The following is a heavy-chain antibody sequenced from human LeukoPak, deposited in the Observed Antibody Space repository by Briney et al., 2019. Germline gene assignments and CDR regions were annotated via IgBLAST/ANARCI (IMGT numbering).Heavy chain of an antibody. J-gene: IGHJ4*02. Sequence: SETLSLTCTVSGGSISSSSYYWGWIRQPPGKGLEWIGSIYYSGSTNYNPSLKSRVTISVDTSKNQFSLKLSSVTAADTAVYYCARGAGGWYEYFDYWGQGTLVTVSS. V-gene: IGHV4-39*07. CDR1: GGSISSSSYY. CDR2: IYYSGST. D-gene: IGHD6-19*01. CDR3: ARGAGGWYEYFDY.